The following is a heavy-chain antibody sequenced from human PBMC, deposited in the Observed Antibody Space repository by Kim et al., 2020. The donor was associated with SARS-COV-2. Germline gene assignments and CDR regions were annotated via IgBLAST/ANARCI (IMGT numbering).Heavy chain of an antibody. J-gene: IGHJ6*02. CDR1: GSTFTSSV. V-gene: IGHV1-58*02. CDR3: ATAYCGGDCYSFYYDYGLNV. CDR2: IVLGSGNT. Sequence: SVKVSCKASGSTFTSSVMQWVRQARGQRLEWIGWIVLGSGNTHYAQKFQERVTITRDMSTSTAYMELSSLRSEDTAVYYCATAYCGGDCYSFYYDYGLNVWGQGTTVTVSS. D-gene: IGHD2-21*02.